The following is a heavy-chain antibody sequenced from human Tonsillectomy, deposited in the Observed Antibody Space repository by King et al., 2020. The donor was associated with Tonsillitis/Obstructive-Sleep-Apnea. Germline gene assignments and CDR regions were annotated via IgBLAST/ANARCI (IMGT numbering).Heavy chain of an antibody. CDR2: ISWNSGSI. CDR3: AKATITGTAAFDI. CDR1: GFTFDDYA. J-gene: IGHJ3*02. V-gene: IGHV3-9*01. Sequence: QLVQSGGGLVQPGRSLRLSCAASGFTFDDYAMYWVRPAPGKGLDWVSGISWNSGSIGYADSVKGRFTISRDNAKNSLYLQMNSLRAEDTALYYCAKATITGTAAFDIWGQGTMVTVSS. D-gene: IGHD1-20*01.